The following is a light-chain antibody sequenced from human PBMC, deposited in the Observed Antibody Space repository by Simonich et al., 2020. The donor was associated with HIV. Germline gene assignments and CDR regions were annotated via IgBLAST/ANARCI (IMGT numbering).Light chain of an antibody. CDR2: GAS. CDR3: QHYNNWPPGT. CDR1: QRVSTN. Sequence: KVMTQSPATLSVSPGETATLSCRASQRVSTNLAWYQPKPGQDPRLLIYGASTRATGIPARFSGSGSGTEFTLTISSLQSEDFAIYYCQHYNNWPPGTFGQGTKVEFK. J-gene: IGKJ1*01. V-gene: IGKV3-15*01.